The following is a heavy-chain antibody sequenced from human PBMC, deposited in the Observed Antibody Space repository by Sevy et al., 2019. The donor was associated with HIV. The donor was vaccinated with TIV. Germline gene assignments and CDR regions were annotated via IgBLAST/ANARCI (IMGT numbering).Heavy chain of an antibody. CDR1: GGTFSSYA. CDR3: ARSTYLFDSNAPEGFWDY. D-gene: IGHD3-22*01. CDR2: IIPIFGTA. V-gene: IGHV1-69*13. Sequence: ASVKVSCKASGGTFSSYAISWVRQAPGQGLEWMGGIIPIFGTANYAQKFQGRVTITADESTSTAYMELSSLRSEDTAVYYCARSTYLFDSNAPEGFWDYWGQGTLVTVSS. J-gene: IGHJ4*02.